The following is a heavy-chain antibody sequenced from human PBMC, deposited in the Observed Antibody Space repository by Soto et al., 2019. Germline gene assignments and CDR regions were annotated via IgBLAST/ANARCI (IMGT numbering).Heavy chain of an antibody. CDR2: ISYDGSNK. Sequence: PGGSLRLSCAASGFTFSSYGMHWIRQAPGKGLEWVAVISYDGSNKYYADSVKGRFTISRDNSKNTLYLQMNSLRAEDTAVYYCAKDHPLGVVPAAMDYWGQGTLVTVSS. D-gene: IGHD2-2*01. V-gene: IGHV3-30*18. CDR1: GFTFSSYG. J-gene: IGHJ4*02. CDR3: AKDHPLGVVPAAMDY.